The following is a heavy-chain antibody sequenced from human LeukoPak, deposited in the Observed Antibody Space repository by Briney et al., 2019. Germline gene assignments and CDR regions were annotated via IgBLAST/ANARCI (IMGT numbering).Heavy chain of an antibody. V-gene: IGHV3-11*01. J-gene: IGHJ3*02. Sequence: GGSLRLSCAASGFTFSDYYMSWIRQAPGKGLEWVSYISSSGSTIYYADSVKGRFTISRDNAKNSLYLQMNSLRAEDTAVYYCARDHTGSSWRSAFDIWGQGTMVTVSS. CDR3: ARDHTGSSWRSAFDI. CDR2: ISSSGSTI. D-gene: IGHD6-13*01. CDR1: GFTFSDYY.